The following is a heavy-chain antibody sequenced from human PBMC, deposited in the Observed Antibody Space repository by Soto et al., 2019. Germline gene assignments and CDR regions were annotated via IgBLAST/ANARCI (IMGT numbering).Heavy chain of an antibody. D-gene: IGHD6-13*01. CDR2: IYYSGST. J-gene: IGHJ6*02. CDR3: AREAGSSSWYDENYYGMDV. CDR1: GGSISSYY. V-gene: IGHV4-59*01. Sequence: PLETLSLTCTVSGGSISSYYWSWIRQPPGKGLEWIGYIYYSGSTNYNPSLKSRVTISVDTSKNQFSLKLSSVTAADTAVYYCAREAGSSSWYDENYYGMDVWGQGTTVTVSS.